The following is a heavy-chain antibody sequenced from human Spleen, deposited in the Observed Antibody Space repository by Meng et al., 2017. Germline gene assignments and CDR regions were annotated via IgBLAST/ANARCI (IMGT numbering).Heavy chain of an antibody. CDR3: ARVGYYDSSNYYAYFQY. J-gene: IGHJ1*01. D-gene: IGHD3-22*01. CDR2: IYSGGNT. V-gene: IGHV3-53*01. CDR1: GFTVGNNF. Sequence: GESLKISCAVSGFTVGNNFLSWVRQAPGKGLEWVSVIYSGGNTYYADSVKGRFTISRDNSKNTLYLQMNSLRAEDTAVYYCARVGYYDSSNYYAYFQYWGQGTLVTVSS.